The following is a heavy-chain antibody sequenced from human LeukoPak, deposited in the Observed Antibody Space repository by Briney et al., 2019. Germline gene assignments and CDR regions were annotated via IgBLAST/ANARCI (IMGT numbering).Heavy chain of an antibody. CDR3: ARKAVAGTGKFDY. J-gene: IGHJ4*02. CDR2: ISAYNGNT. Sequence: ASVKVSCKASGYTFTDYFIIWVRQAPGQGLEWMGWISAYNGNTNYAQKLQGRVTMTTDTSTSTAYMELRSLRSDDTALYYCARKAVAGTGKFDYWGQGTLVTVS. V-gene: IGHV1-18*04. D-gene: IGHD6-19*01. CDR1: GYTFTDYF.